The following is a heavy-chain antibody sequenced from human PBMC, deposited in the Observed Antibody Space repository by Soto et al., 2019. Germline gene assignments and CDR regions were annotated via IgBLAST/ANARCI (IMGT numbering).Heavy chain of an antibody. V-gene: IGHV4-59*01. CDR1: GGSICSYY. CDR2: IYYSGST. CDR3: ARQPFLGYCSGGSCPTAGMDV. D-gene: IGHD2-15*01. Sequence: QVQLQESGPGLVKPSETLSLTCTVSGGSICSYYWSWIRQPPGKGLEWIGYIYYSGSTNYNPSLKSRVTISVDTSKNQFSLKLSSVTAADTAVYYCARQPFLGYCSGGSCPTAGMDVWGQGTTVTVSS. J-gene: IGHJ6*02.